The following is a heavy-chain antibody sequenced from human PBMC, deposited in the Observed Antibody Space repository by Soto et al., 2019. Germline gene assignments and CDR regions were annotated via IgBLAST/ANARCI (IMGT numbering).Heavy chain of an antibody. J-gene: IGHJ6*02. CDR1: GGSISSGDYY. CDR2: IYYSLST. CDR3: ARGGYCSSTSCESGCECSYYGIDV. Sequence: QVQLQESGPGLVKPSQTLSLTCTVSGGSISSGDYYWSWIRQPPGKGLEWIGYIYYSLSTYYNPSLKSRVTISVDTSKNNLSLKMSSVTAADTAVYYCARGGYCSSTSCESGCECSYYGIDVWGQGTTVTVSS. D-gene: IGHD2-2*01. V-gene: IGHV4-30-4*01.